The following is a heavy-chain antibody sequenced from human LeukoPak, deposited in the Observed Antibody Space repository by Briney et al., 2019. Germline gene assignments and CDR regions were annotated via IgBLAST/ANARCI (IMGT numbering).Heavy chain of an antibody. D-gene: IGHD2-2*01. CDR1: GYTFTGYY. V-gene: IGHV1-2*02. Sequence: ASVKVSCKASGYTFTGYYMHWVRQAPGQGLEWMGWINPNSGGTNYAQKFQGRVTMTRDTSISTAYMELSRLRSDDTAVYYCARDRGIVVVPAGNWFDPWGQGTLVAVSS. J-gene: IGHJ5*02. CDR2: INPNSGGT. CDR3: ARDRGIVVVPAGNWFDP.